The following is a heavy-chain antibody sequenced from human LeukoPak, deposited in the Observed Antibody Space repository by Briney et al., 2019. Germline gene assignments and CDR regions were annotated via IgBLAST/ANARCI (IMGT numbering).Heavy chain of an antibody. V-gene: IGHV3-48*03. D-gene: IGHD1-14*01. CDR3: ARARPEANYYYYMDV. Sequence: GGSLRLSCAASGFTFSSYEMNWVRQAPGKGLEWVSYISSSGSTIYYADSVKGRFTISRDNAKNSLYLQMNSLRAEDTAVYYCARARPEANYYYYMDVWGKGTTVTVSS. CDR1: GFTFSSYE. J-gene: IGHJ6*03. CDR2: ISSSGSTI.